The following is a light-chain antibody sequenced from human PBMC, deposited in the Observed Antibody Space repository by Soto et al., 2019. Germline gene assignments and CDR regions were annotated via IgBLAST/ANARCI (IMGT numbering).Light chain of an antibody. CDR2: GAS. CDR3: QQYNKWPPYT. CDR1: QSVGSG. Sequence: EIVLTQSPGTLSLSPGERATLSCRASQSVGSGLSWYQQKPGQAPRLLIYGASIRATGIPARFSGSGSGTEFTLTISSLESEDYAVYYCQQYNKWPPYTFGQGTKVDIK. V-gene: IGKV3-15*01. J-gene: IGKJ2*01.